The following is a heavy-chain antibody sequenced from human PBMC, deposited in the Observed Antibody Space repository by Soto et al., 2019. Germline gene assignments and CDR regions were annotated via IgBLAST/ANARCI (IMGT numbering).Heavy chain of an antibody. CDR2: INSNGDGT. CDR3: VKESFLTGCYRVYFDY. Sequence: EVQLVESGGGLVQPGGSLRLTSSACGFAFSSYAMHWFRQAPGKGLEYVSAINSNGDGTYYADSVRGRFTLSRDNSKNTLYLKMSSLRAEDTAVYYCVKESFLTGCYRVYFDYWGQGTLVTVSS. V-gene: IGHV3-64D*06. J-gene: IGHJ4*02. D-gene: IGHD3-9*01. CDR1: GFAFSSYA.